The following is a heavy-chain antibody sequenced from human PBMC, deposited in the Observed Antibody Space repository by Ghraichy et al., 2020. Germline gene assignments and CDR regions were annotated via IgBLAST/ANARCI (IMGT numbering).Heavy chain of an antibody. CDR2: INHSGST. CDR3: ARGLAVAGTRILRRVAFDI. D-gene: IGHD6-19*01. V-gene: IGHV4-34*01. Sequence: SETLSLTCAVYGGSFSGYYWSWIRQPPGKGLEWIGEINHSGSTNYNPSLKSRVTISVDTSKNQFSLKLSSVTAADTAVYYCARGLAVAGTRILRRVAFDIWGQGTMVTVSS. CDR1: GGSFSGYY. J-gene: IGHJ3*02.